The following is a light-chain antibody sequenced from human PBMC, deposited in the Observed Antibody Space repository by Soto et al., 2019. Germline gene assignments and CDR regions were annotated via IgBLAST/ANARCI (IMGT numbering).Light chain of an antibody. CDR1: RGDVGGYTL. CDR2: EVT. CDR3: CSYAGNSEV. Sequence: SVLTQPAPVSGASGQALTIPCTGTRGDVGGYTLASWSQQHPGKAPKLMIYEVTERPSGVSNRFSGSKSGNTASLTISGLQPDDEADYYCCSYAGNSEVFGTGTKVTVL. V-gene: IGLV2-23*02. J-gene: IGLJ1*01.